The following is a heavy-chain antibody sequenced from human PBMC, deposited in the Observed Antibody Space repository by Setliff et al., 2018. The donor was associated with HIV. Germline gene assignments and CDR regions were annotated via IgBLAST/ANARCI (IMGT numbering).Heavy chain of an antibody. CDR3: ARVPRITTLRNAFDI. V-gene: IGHV4-31*03. CDR2: IYHIGNT. J-gene: IGHJ3*02. D-gene: IGHD3-3*01. Sequence: PSETLSLTCTVSGGSISGGGYYWSWIRQHPGKGLDWIGNIYHIGNTDYNPSLKSRVTISIDTSKNQFSLKLSSVTAADTAIYYCARVPRITTLRNAFDIWGQGTMVTVSS. CDR1: GGSISGGGYY.